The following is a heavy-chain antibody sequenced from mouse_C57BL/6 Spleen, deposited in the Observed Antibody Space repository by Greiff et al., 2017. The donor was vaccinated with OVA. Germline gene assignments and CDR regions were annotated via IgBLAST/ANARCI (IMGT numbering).Heavy chain of an antibody. D-gene: IGHD6-1*01. J-gene: IGHJ3*01. CDR2: IDPSDSYT. CDR3: GKNSAWFAY. V-gene: IGHV1-69*01. CDR1: GYTFTSYW. Sequence: QVQLQQPGAELVMPGASVKLSCKASGYTFTSYWMHWVKQRPGQGLEWIGEIDPSDSYTNYNQKFKGKSTLTVDKSYSTAYLQLSSLTSEDSAVSYGGKNSAWFAYWGQGTLVTVSA.